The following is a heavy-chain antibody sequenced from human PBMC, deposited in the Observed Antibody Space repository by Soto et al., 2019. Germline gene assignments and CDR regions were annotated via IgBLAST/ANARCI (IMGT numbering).Heavy chain of an antibody. D-gene: IGHD4-17*01. Sequence: PGGSLRLSCAASGFPFDDYSMNWVRQVPGKGLEWVSLISWDGADTYYADSVKGRFTVSRDNSKNSLYLQMNSLTTEDTALYSCAKVNGRAHTGTAFDIWGQGTKVSVSS. V-gene: IGHV3-43*01. CDR2: ISWDGADT. CDR3: AKVNGRAHTGTAFDI. CDR1: GFPFDDYS. J-gene: IGHJ3*02.